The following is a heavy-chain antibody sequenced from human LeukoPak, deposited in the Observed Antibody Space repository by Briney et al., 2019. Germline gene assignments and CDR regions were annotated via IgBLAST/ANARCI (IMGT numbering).Heavy chain of an antibody. D-gene: IGHD5-24*01. V-gene: IGHV3-23*01. Sequence: GGSLRLSCAASGFTFSCYAVSWVRQAPGKGLEWVSVISGSGGSTYYADSVKGRFTISRDNSKNTLYLQMNSLRAEDTAVYYCAKDREWLQGFDYWGQGTLVTVSS. J-gene: IGHJ4*02. CDR2: ISGSGGST. CDR3: AKDREWLQGFDY. CDR1: GFTFSCYA.